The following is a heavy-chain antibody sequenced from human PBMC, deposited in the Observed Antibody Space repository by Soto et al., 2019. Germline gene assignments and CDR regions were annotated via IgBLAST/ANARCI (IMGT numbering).Heavy chain of an antibody. Sequence: QVQLVQSGAEVKKPGSSVKVSCKASGGTFSSYALSWVRQAPGQGLEWMGGISRIFHTPTYAQKFQGRVTITADESTSTAYMELISLRSDDTAVYYCVHRRDGYNSAFFDYWGQGTLVTVSS. CDR1: GGTFSSYA. J-gene: IGHJ4*02. CDR2: ISRIFHTP. D-gene: IGHD5-12*01. V-gene: IGHV1-69*01. CDR3: VHRRDGYNSAFFDY.